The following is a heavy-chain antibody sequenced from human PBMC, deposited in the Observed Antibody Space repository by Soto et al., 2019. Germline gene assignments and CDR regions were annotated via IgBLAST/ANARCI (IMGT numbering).Heavy chain of an antibody. CDR3: ARETVRPDDWYFDP. Sequence: QVQLQESGPGLVKPSETLSLTCTVSGGSVSSGSYYWSWIRQPPGKGLEWIGYIYYSGSTNSNPSLNSRVTISVDTSNNQFSLKLSSVTAADTAVYYCARETVRPDDWYFDPWGQGTLVTVSS. CDR1: GGSVSSGSYY. V-gene: IGHV4-61*01. J-gene: IGHJ5*02. D-gene: IGHD3-9*01. CDR2: IYYSGST.